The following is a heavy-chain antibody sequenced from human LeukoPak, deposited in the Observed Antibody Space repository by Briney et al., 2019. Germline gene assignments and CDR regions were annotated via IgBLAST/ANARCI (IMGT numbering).Heavy chain of an antibody. CDR2: IKQDGSEK. Sequence: GGSLRLSCAASGFTFSSYWMSWVRQAPGKGLEWVANIKQDGSEKYYVDSVKGRFTISRDNAKNSLYLQMNSLRAEDTAVYYCARAHPQWLVLYYYYGMDVWGQGTTVTVSS. J-gene: IGHJ6*02. D-gene: IGHD6-19*01. CDR1: GFTFSSYW. V-gene: IGHV3-7*01. CDR3: ARAHPQWLVLYYYYGMDV.